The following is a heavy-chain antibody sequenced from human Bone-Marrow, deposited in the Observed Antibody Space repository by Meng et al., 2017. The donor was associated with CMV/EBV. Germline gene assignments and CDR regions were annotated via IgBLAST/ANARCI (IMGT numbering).Heavy chain of an antibody. CDR2: IKQDGSEK. J-gene: IGHJ6*02. CDR3: ARDPKKGHGMDV. CDR1: GFTFSSYW. V-gene: IGHV3-7*01. Sequence: GESLKISCAASGFTFSSYWMSWVRQAPGKGLEWVANIKQDGSEKYYVDSVKGRFTISRDNAKNSLYLQMNSLRAEDTAVYYCARDPKKGHGMDVWGQGTTVTVSS.